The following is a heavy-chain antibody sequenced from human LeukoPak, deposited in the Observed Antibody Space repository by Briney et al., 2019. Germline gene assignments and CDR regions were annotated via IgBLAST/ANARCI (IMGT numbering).Heavy chain of an antibody. D-gene: IGHD6-13*01. V-gene: IGHV4-34*01. J-gene: IGHJ4*02. Sequence: PSETLSLTCAVYGGSFSGYYWSWIRQPPGKGLEWIGSIYYSGSTYYNPSLKSRVTISVDTSKNQFSLRLSSVTAADTAVYYCARQRTGIAAAGRLLDYWGQGTLVTVSS. CDR3: ARQRTGIAAAGRLLDY. CDR2: IYYSGST. CDR1: GGSFSGYY.